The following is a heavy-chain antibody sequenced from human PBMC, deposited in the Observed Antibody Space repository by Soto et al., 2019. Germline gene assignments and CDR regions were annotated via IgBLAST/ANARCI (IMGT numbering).Heavy chain of an antibody. CDR2: IRSKVNSYTT. V-gene: IGHV3-73*01. D-gene: IGHD4-4*01. Sequence: EVQLVESGGGLVQPGGSLKLSCAASGFTFSGSAMHWVRQASGKGLEWVGRIRSKVNSYTTAYAASVKGRFTISRDDSKNTDYQKMNSMKTEDTAVYYGTRWDRNYDFDYWGQGTLVNFSS. CDR3: TRWDRNYDFDY. J-gene: IGHJ4*02. CDR1: GFTFSGSA.